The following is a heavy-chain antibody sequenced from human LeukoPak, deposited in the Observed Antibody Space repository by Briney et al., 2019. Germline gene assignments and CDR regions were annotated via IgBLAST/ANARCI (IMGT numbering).Heavy chain of an antibody. D-gene: IGHD5-12*01. V-gene: IGHV4-59*08. J-gene: IGHJ5*02. CDR1: GVSITSYY. CDR2: IYHSGST. CDR3: ARSFRYSGYDYYFDP. Sequence: PSETLSLTCTVSGVSITSYYWSWIRQPPGKGLEWIGSIYHSGSTNDNPSLKSRVTTSVDTSKNQFSLKLSSVTAADTAVYYCARSFRYSGYDYYFDPWGQGTLVTVSS.